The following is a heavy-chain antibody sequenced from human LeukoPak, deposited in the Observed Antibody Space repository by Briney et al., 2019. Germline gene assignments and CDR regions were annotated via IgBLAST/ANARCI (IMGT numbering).Heavy chain of an antibody. CDR3: ARGPNQSAGGNAGSAWFDP. CDR2: IIPILGIA. J-gene: IGHJ5*02. V-gene: IGHV1-69*04. D-gene: IGHD4-23*01. Sequence: SVNVSCKASGGTFSSYAISWVRQAPGQGLEWMGRIIPILGIANYAQNFQGTGTITEDKSTSTAYMELSSLRSEDTAVYYCARGPNQSAGGNAGSAWFDPWGQGRLVTVSS. CDR1: GGTFSSYA.